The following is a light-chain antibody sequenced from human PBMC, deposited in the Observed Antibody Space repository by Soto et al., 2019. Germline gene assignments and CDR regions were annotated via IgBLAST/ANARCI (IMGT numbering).Light chain of an antibody. CDR3: QQYDDLPIT. Sequence: DIQMTQSPSSLSASVGDTVTITCQASQDISHYLNWYQQKPGKAPKLLIYDASNLHPGVPSRFRGSGSGTEFSFTITSLQNEDVATYYCQQYDDLPITFGQGTRLEIK. V-gene: IGKV1-33*01. CDR2: DAS. CDR1: QDISHY. J-gene: IGKJ5*01.